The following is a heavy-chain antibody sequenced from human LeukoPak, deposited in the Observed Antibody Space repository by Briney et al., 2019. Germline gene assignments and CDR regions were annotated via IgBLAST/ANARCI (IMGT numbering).Heavy chain of an antibody. V-gene: IGHV1-69*13. CDR2: IIPIFGTA. Sequence: ASVKVSCKASGYTFTSYGISWVRQAPGQGLEWMGGIIPIFGTANYAQKFQGRVTITADESTSTAYMELSSLRSEDTAVYYCARDRTKVGAAGTGDYWGQGTLVTVSS. CDR1: GYTFTSYG. D-gene: IGHD6-13*01. J-gene: IGHJ4*02. CDR3: ARDRTKVGAAGTGDY.